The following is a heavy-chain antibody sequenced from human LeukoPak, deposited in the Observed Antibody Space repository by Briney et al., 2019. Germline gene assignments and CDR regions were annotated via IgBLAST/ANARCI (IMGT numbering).Heavy chain of an antibody. V-gene: IGHV3-30*18. CDR1: GFTFSSYG. J-gene: IGHJ4*02. CDR2: ISYDGSNK. D-gene: IGHD5-24*01. Sequence: PGRSLRLSCAASGFTFSSYGMHWVRQAPGKGLEWVAVISYDGSNKYYADSVKGRFTISRDNSKNTLYLQMNSLRAEDTAVYYCAKNGDSERWLQPKFVTHWGQGTLVTVSS. CDR3: AKNGDSERWLQPKFVTH.